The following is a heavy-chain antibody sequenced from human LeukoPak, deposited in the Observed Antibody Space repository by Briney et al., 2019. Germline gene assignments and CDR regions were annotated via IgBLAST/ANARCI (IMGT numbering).Heavy chain of an antibody. J-gene: IGHJ4*02. CDR2: INEDGSST. D-gene: IGHD3-10*01. Sequence: GGSLRLSCAASGYTFSRYWMHWVRQGPGKGLVWVSRINEDGSSTSYAESVRGRFTISRDNAKNTLYQQMNSLRAEDAAVYYCTTDTFGARDSWGQGTLVTVSS. V-gene: IGHV3-74*01. CDR3: TTDTFGARDS. CDR1: GYTFSRYW.